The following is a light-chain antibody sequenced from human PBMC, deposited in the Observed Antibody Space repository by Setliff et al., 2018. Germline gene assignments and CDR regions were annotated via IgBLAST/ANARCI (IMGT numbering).Light chain of an antibody. CDR2: DVS. CDR3: SSYTTRSLRV. J-gene: IGLJ2*01. CDR1: SSDIGAYTY. Sequence: QSVLTQPASVSGSPGQSVTISCTGTSSDIGAYTYVSWYQQHPGKAPKLLISDVSYRPSGVSHRFSGSKSGNTASLTISWLQAEDEADYYCSSYTTRSLRVFGGGTKVTVL. V-gene: IGLV2-14*03.